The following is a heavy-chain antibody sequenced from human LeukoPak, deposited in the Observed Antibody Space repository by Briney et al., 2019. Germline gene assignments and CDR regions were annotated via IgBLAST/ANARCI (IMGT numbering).Heavy chain of an antibody. CDR2: IKEDGSEK. CDR1: GFTFSNYW. V-gene: IGHV3-7*05. Sequence: PGGSLRLSCAASGFTFSNYWMSWVRQAPGKGLEWVANIKEDGSEKYYVDSVKGRFTISRDNAKNSVYLQMNRLRAEDTAVYYCAREQYGGKDYWGQGTLVTVSS. J-gene: IGHJ4*02. CDR3: AREQYGGKDY. D-gene: IGHD4-23*01.